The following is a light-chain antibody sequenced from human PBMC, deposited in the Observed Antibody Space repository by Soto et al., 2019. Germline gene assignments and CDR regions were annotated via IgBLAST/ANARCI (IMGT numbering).Light chain of an antibody. J-gene: IGKJ2*01. V-gene: IGKV3-15*01. CDR2: DAS. CDR3: HQYNSWPPGT. Sequence: ENVLTQSPGTLSLSPGERATLSCRAIQTVYNGFLAWYQQKPGQAPRLLISDASTRATGIPARFSGSGSGTEFTLTISSLQSEDFALYYCHQYNSWPPGTFGQGTKVDIK. CDR1: QTVYNGF.